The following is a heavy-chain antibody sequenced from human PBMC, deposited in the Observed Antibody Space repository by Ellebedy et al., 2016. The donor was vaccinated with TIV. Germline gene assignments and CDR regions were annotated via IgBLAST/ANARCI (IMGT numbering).Heavy chain of an antibody. D-gene: IGHD3-22*01. CDR3: AKAIHPDYYDSSGYYYVPFDY. CDR1: GFTFSSYS. J-gene: IGHJ4*02. CDR2: ISGGGGRT. Sequence: GESLKISCAASGFTFSSYSMSWVRQAPGKGLEWISAISGGGGRTNYADSVKGRFTISRDNSKNTLYLQMNSLRAEDTAVYYCAKAIHPDYYDSSGYYYVPFDYWGQGTLVTVSS. V-gene: IGHV3-23*01.